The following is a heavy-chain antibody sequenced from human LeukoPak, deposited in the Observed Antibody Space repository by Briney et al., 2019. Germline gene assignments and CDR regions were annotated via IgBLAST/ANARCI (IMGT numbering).Heavy chain of an antibody. V-gene: IGHV3-23*01. D-gene: IGHD3-3*01. CDR3: AKGGTIFGAPYYYYYYMDV. CDR2: ISGSGGST. CDR1: GFTFSSYA. J-gene: IGHJ6*03. Sequence: GGSLRLSCAASGFTFSSYAMSWVRQAPGKGLEWVSAISGSGGSTYYADSVKGRFTISRDNSKNTLYLQMNSLRAEDTAVYYCAKGGTIFGAPYYYYYYMDVWGKGTTVTVSS.